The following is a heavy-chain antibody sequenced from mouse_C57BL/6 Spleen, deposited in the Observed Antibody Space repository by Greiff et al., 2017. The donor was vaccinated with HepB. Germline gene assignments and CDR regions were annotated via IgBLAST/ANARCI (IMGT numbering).Heavy chain of an antibody. CDR1: GFTFSSYA. CDR3: AREGDYDDGLDY. Sequence: EVMLVESGGGLVKPGGSLKLSCAASGFTFSSYAMSWVRQTPEKRLEWVATISDGGSYTYYPDNVKGRFTISRDNAKNNLYLQMSHLKSEDTAMYYGAREGDYDDGLDYWGQGTLVTVSA. CDR2: ISDGGSYT. V-gene: IGHV5-4*01. J-gene: IGHJ3*01. D-gene: IGHD2-4*01.